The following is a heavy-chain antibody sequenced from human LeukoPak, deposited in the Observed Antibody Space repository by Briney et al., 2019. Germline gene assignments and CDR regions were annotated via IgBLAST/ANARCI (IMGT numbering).Heavy chain of an antibody. V-gene: IGHV4-59*08. Sequence: SETLSLTCTVSGGSISSYYWSWIRRPPGKGLEWIGYIYYSGSTNYNPSLKSRVTISVDTSKNQFSLKLSSVTAAAPAVHSCARHGGHSSGWYDYWGQGTLVTVSS. D-gene: IGHD6-19*01. CDR2: IYYSGST. CDR1: GGSISSYY. J-gene: IGHJ4*02. CDR3: ARHGGHSSGWYDY.